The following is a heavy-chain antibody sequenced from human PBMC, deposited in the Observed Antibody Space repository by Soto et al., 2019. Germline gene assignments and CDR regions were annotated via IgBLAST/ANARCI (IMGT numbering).Heavy chain of an antibody. CDR2: IIPILGIA. Sequence: QVQLVQSGAEVKKPGSSVKVSCKASGGTFSSYTISWVRQAPGQGLEWMGRIIPILGIANYAQKFQGRVTITADKSPSTAYMELSSLRSEDTAVYYCARTDHDDGLDYWGQGTLVTVSS. V-gene: IGHV1-69*02. J-gene: IGHJ4*02. CDR1: GGTFSSYT. CDR3: ARTDHDDGLDY. D-gene: IGHD3-3*01.